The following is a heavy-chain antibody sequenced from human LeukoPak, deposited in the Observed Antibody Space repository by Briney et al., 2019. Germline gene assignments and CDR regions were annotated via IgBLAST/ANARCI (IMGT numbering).Heavy chain of an antibody. CDR1: GFTFSSYA. CDR3: AKHTSWTVGATYVYYFDY. Sequence: QTGGSLRLSCAASGFTFSSYAMSWVRQAPGKGLEWVSAISGSGGSTYYADSVKGRFTISRDNSKNTLYLQMNSLRAEDTAVYYCAKHTSWTVGATYVYYFDYWGQGTLVTVSS. V-gene: IGHV3-23*01. J-gene: IGHJ4*02. CDR2: ISGSGGST. D-gene: IGHD1-26*01.